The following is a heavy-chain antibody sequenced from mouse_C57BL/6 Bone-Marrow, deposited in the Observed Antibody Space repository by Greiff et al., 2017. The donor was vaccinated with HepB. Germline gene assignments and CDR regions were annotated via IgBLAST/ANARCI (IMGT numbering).Heavy chain of an antibody. CDR3: ARQRIYDGYYPYWYFDV. D-gene: IGHD2-3*01. CDR2: ISNLAYSI. J-gene: IGHJ1*03. CDR1: GFTFSDYG. Sequence: EVMLVESGGGLVQPGGSLKLSCAASGFTFSDYGMAWVRQAPRKGPEWVAFISNLAYSIYYADTVTGRFTISRENAKNTLYLEMSSLRSEDTAMYYCARQRIYDGYYPYWYFDVWGTGTTVTVSS. V-gene: IGHV5-15*01.